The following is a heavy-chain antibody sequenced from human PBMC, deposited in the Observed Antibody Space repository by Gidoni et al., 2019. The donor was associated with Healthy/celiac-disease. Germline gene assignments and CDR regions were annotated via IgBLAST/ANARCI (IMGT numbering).Heavy chain of an antibody. CDR2: ISSSSSTI. Sequence: EVQLVESGGGLVQRGGSLRLAGPASVFPFSSYSMNWVRQAPGTGLGWVSYISSSSSTIYYADSVKGRFTISRDNAKNSLYLQMNSLRDEDTAVYYCARGYSYGRDAFDIWGQGTMVTVSS. J-gene: IGHJ3*02. CDR3: ARGYSYGRDAFDI. D-gene: IGHD5-18*01. CDR1: VFPFSSYS. V-gene: IGHV3-48*02.